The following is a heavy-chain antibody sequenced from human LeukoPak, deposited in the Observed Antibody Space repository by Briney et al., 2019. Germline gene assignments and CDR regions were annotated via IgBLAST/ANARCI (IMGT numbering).Heavy chain of an antibody. Sequence: ASVKVSCKASGYTFTSYYMHWVRQAPGQGLEWMGIINPSGGSTSYAQKFQGRVTMTRDTSTSTVYMELSSLRSEDTAVYYCARGRGYCGSGSSSRGIDVWGKGTTVTVSS. CDR1: GYTFTSYY. CDR3: ARGRGYCGSGSSSRGIDV. D-gene: IGHD3-10*01. J-gene: IGHJ6*04. CDR2: INPSGGST. V-gene: IGHV1-46*01.